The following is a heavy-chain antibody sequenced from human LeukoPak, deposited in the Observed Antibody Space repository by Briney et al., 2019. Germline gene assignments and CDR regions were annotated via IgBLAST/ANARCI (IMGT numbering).Heavy chain of an antibody. CDR2: ISAYNGNT. CDR1: GYTFTSYG. Sequence: ASVKVSCKASGYTFTSYGTIWVRQAPGQGLEWMGWISAYNGNTNYAQKLQGRVTMTTDTSTSTAYMELRSLRSDDTAVYYCARDLDCSSTSCSDYWGQGTLVTVSS. CDR3: ARDLDCSSTSCSDY. J-gene: IGHJ4*02. D-gene: IGHD2-2*01. V-gene: IGHV1-18*01.